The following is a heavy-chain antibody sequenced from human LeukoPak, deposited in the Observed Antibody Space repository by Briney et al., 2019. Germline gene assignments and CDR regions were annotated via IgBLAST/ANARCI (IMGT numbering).Heavy chain of an antibody. CDR3: ARDSLIGLSGLYDILTGYLYYFDY. CDR1: GYTFTDYY. CDR2: ISAYNGNT. Sequence: GASVKVSCKASGYTFTDYYMHWVRQAPGQGLEWTGWISAYNGNTNYAQKLQGRVTMTTDTSTSTAYMELRSLRSDDTAVYYCARDSLIGLSGLYDILTGYLYYFDYWGQGTLVTVSS. J-gene: IGHJ4*02. D-gene: IGHD3-9*01. V-gene: IGHV1-18*01.